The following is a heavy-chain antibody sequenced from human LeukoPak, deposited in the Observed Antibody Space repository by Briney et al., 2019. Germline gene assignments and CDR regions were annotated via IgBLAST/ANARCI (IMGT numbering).Heavy chain of an antibody. Sequence: SETLSLTCTVSGGSISWYYWSWIRQPPGKGLELIGYVHDRGSTNYSPSLRSRVSISVDTSKSQFSLKLSSVTAADTAVYYCARAYSSSLYWYFDLWGRGTLVTVSS. CDR1: GGSISWYY. CDR2: VHDRGST. V-gene: IGHV4-59*01. D-gene: IGHD1-26*01. CDR3: ARAYSSSLYWYFDL. J-gene: IGHJ2*01.